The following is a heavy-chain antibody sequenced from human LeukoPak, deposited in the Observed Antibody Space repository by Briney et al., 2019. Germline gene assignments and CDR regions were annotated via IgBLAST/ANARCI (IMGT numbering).Heavy chain of an antibody. Sequence: GGSLRLSCAASGFTFSSSAMSWVREAPGKGLEWVSTISGSGGSTYYADSLKGRFTISRDNSKNTLYLQMNSLRAEDTAVYYCAKVDYYDSSGNYPNWFDPWGQGTLVTVSS. D-gene: IGHD3-22*01. V-gene: IGHV3-23*01. CDR3: AKVDYYDSSGNYPNWFDP. J-gene: IGHJ5*02. CDR1: GFTFSSSA. CDR2: ISGSGGST.